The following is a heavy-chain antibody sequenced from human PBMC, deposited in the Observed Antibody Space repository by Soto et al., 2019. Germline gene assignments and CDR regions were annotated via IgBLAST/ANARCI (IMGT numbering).Heavy chain of an antibody. CDR1: GFAFSSYA. J-gene: IGHJ6*03. CDR3: AKDSTAPPIGGVIVFLGLDYMDV. D-gene: IGHD3-16*02. Sequence: GGSLRLSCAASGFAFSSYAMSWVRQAPGKGLEWVSAISGSGGSTYYADSVKGRFTISRDNSKNTLYLQINSLRAEDTAVYYCAKDSTAPPIGGVIVFLGLDYMDVWGKGTTVTVSS. V-gene: IGHV3-23*01. CDR2: ISGSGGST.